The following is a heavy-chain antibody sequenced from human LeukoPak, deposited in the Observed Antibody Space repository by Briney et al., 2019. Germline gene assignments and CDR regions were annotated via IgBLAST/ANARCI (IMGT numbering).Heavy chain of an antibody. J-gene: IGHJ5*02. D-gene: IGHD6-6*01. CDR2: ISGSGGST. V-gene: IGHV3-23*01. CDR3: AKDRISSSVPYNWFDP. Sequence: GGSLRLSCAASGFTFSSYAMSWVRQAPGKGLVWVSAISGSGGSTYYADSVKGRFTISRDNSKNTLYLQMNSLRAEDTAVYYCAKDRISSSVPYNWFDPWGQGTLVTVSS. CDR1: GFTFSSYA.